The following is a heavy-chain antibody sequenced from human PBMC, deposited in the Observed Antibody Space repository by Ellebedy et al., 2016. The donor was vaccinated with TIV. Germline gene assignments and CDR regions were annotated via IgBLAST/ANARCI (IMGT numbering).Heavy chain of an antibody. CDR1: GFTFSSYS. D-gene: IGHD3/OR15-3a*01. CDR2: ISSSSSYT. CDR3: AKVRGVGRGGLDY. V-gene: IGHV3-21*01. Sequence: GESLKISCAASGFTFSSYSMNWVRQAPGKGLEWVSSISSSSSYTNYADSVKGRFTISRDNSKNTLYLQMNSLRAEDTAVYYCAKVRGVGRGGLDYWGQGTLVTVSS. J-gene: IGHJ4*02.